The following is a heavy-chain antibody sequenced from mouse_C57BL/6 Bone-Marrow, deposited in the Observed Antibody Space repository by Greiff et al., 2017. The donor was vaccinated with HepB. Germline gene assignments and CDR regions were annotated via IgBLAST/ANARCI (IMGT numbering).Heavy chain of an antibody. J-gene: IGHJ4*01. CDR2: ISDGGSYT. D-gene: IGHD2-1*01. V-gene: IGHV5-4*03. Sequence: EVKLVESGGGLVKPGGSLKLSCAASGFTFSRYALSWVRQTPEKRLEWVATISDGGSYTYYPDNVKGRFTISRDNAKNNLYLQMSHLKSEDTAMYYCARGIDYGNYDYAMDYGGKGTSVTVTA. CDR3: ARGIDYGNYDYAMDY. CDR1: GFTFSRYA.